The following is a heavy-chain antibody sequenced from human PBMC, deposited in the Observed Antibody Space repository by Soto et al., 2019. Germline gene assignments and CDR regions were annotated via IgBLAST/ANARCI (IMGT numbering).Heavy chain of an antibody. CDR3: TLHIVVVTSVHNYFNH. V-gene: IGHV3-15*01. CDR1: GFTFSNAW. J-gene: IGHJ4*02. Sequence: VHLVDSGGGMVKPGGSLTLSCAASGFTFSNAWMSWVRQAPGKGLEWVGRIKSKTDGETTDYAAPVKGRFTISRDDSKNTMYLQMTSLQIEDTAVYYCTLHIVVVTSVHNYFNHWGQGTLVTVSS. D-gene: IGHD2-21*02. CDR2: IKSKTDGETT.